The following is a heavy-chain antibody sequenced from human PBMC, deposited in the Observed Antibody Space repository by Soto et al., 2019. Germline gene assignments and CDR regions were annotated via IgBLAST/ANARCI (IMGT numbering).Heavy chain of an antibody. V-gene: IGHV1-69*01. CDR3: ASRGGYCSGGSCYGYYYYGMDV. Sequence: QVQLVQSGAEVKKPGSSVKVSCKASGGTFSSYAISWVRQAPGQGLEWMGGIIPIFGTANYAQKFQGRVTITADESTSTAYRGLSSLRSEDTAVYYCASRGGYCSGGSCYGYYYYGMDVWGQGTTVTVSS. CDR1: GGTFSSYA. J-gene: IGHJ6*02. CDR2: IIPIFGTA. D-gene: IGHD2-15*01.